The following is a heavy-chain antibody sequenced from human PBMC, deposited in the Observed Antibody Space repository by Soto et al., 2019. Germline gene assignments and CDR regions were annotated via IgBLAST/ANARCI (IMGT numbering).Heavy chain of an antibody. J-gene: IGHJ4*02. CDR2: MNPKSGNT. V-gene: IGHV1-8*01. D-gene: IGHD4-17*01. CDR3: SNSTARGARTDYVGGGCDS. CDR1: GYTFINYD. Sequence: QVQLVQSGAEVKEPGASVRVSCKASGYTFINYDIHWVRQAPGQGLEWMGWMNPKSGNTGYGQKFEGRVTMTRNTSISTAYVEMSSLRSEATAVYYCSNSTARGARTDYVGGGCDSWGQGTLVTVSS.